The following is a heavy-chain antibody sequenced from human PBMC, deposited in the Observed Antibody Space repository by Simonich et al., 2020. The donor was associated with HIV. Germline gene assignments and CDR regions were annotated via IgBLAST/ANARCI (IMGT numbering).Heavy chain of an antibody. CDR2: IIIISSYI. CDR3: ARDGRKGSSTSCSDY. J-gene: IGHJ4*02. CDR1: GFTFSSYS. V-gene: IGHV3-21*01. D-gene: IGHD2-2*01. Sequence: EVQLVESGGGLVKPGGSLRLSCAASGFTFSSYSMNWVRQAPGKGLEWVSSIIIISSYIYYADSVKGRFTISRDNAKNSLYLQMNSLRAEDTAVYYCARDGRKGSSTSCSDYWGQGTLVTVSS.